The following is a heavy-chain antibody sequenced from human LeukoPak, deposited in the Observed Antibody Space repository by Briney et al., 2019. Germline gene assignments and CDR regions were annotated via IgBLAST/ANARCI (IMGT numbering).Heavy chain of an antibody. D-gene: IGHD4-23*01. Sequence: ASVKVSCKASGYTFTSYYMHWVRQAPGQGLEWMGIINPSGGSTSYAQKLQGRVTMTRDMSTSTVYMELSSLRSEDTAVYYCARDGCVLPTVVTRVAYNWFDPWGQGTLVTVSS. V-gene: IGHV1-46*01. J-gene: IGHJ5*02. CDR2: INPSGGST. CDR3: ARDGCVLPTVVTRVAYNWFDP. CDR1: GYTFTSYY.